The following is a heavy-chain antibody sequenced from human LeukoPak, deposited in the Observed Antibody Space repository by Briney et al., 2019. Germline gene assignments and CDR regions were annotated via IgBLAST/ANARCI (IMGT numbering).Heavy chain of an antibody. J-gene: IGHJ4*02. V-gene: IGHV3-48*03. Sequence: GGSLRLSCVASGFTFSNYEMYWVRQAPGKGLEWISYINDRGSPRTYADSVKGRFTISRDNAKSSLYLQMSSLRVDDTAVYYCARDSRGWSLHWGQGTLVTVSS. CDR1: GFTFSNYE. D-gene: IGHD6-19*01. CDR2: INDRGSPR. CDR3: ARDSRGWSLH.